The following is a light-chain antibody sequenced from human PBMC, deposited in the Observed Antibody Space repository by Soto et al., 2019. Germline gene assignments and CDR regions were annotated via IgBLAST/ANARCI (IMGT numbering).Light chain of an antibody. CDR3: QQYGRSPLWK. J-gene: IGKJ1*01. Sequence: IVMTQSPVTLSVSPGERATLSCRASQSVSSNLAWYQQKPGQAPSLLIYGAFTRATGIPARFSGTGSGTDFTLTISRLEPEDFAVYYCQQYGRSPLWKFGKGTKVDI. CDR2: GAF. V-gene: IGKV3-20*01. CDR1: QSVSSN.